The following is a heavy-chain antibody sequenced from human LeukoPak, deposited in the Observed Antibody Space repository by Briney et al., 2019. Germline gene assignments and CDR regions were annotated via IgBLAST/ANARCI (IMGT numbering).Heavy chain of an antibody. D-gene: IGHD3-10*01. CDR2: IIPIFGTA. Sequence: GSSVKISCKASGGTFSSYAISWVRQAPGQGLEWMGGIIPIFGTANYAQKFQGRVTITADESTSTAYMGLSSLRSEDTAVFYCAREAYCYGSGNFDWFDPWGQGTLVTVSS. CDR1: GGTFSSYA. CDR3: AREAYCYGSGNFDWFDP. V-gene: IGHV1-69*01. J-gene: IGHJ5*02.